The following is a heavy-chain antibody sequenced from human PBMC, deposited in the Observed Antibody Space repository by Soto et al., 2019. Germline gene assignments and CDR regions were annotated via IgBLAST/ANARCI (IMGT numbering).Heavy chain of an antibody. CDR2: IYYSGST. V-gene: IGHV4-39*01. J-gene: IGHJ1*01. CDR1: GGSISSSSYY. Sequence: PSETLSLTCTVSGGSISSSSYYWGWIRQPPGKGLEWIGSIYYSGSTYYNPSLKSRVTISVDTSKNQFSLKLSSVTAADTAVYYCARNDYGHEYFQHWGQGTLVT. CDR3: ARNDYGHEYFQH. D-gene: IGHD4-17*01.